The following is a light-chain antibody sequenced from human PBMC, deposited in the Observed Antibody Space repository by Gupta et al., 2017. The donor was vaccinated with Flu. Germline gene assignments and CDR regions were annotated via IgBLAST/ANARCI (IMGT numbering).Light chain of an antibody. CDR2: KAS. CDR1: QTISAW. Sequence: GSRVTITCRASQTISAWLAWYQQKAGKTPKLLIYKASTLHSGFPSRFSGSGSGTEFNLTINSLQPDDFASYYCHQYYSYTRTFGQWTKVQIK. CDR3: HQYYSYTRT. V-gene: IGKV1-5*03. J-gene: IGKJ1*01.